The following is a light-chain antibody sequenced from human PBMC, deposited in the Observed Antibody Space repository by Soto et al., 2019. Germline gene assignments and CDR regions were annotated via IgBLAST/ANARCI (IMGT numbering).Light chain of an antibody. V-gene: IGKV3-15*01. CDR1: QSITSN. CDR2: GAL. CDR3: QQYNTWPPIT. J-gene: IGKJ5*01. Sequence: EIVMTQSPATLSVSPGEGATLSCRASQSITSNLAWYQQKPGQAPRLLIYGALTRATGIPARFSGSGSGTEFTLTISSLQSEDFAVYYCQQYNTWPPITFGQGTRLEI.